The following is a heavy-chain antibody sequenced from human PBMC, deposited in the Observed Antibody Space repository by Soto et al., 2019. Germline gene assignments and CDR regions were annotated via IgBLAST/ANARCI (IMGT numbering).Heavy chain of an antibody. CDR1: GCTFSSYA. D-gene: IGHD3-9*01. Sequence: WASVKVSCKASGCTFSSYAISWVRQAPGQGLEWMGGIIPIFGTANYAQKFQGRVTITADKSTSTAYMELSSLRSEDTAVYYCASRDPAILTTYSYSMEVWGQGTTVTVSS. CDR2: IIPIFGTA. V-gene: IGHV1-69*06. J-gene: IGHJ6*02. CDR3: ASRDPAILTTYSYSMEV.